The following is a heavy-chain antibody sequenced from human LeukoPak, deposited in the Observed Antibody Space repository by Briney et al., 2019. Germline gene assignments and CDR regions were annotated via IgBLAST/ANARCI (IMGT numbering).Heavy chain of an antibody. D-gene: IGHD6-13*01. CDR3: ARGGDSSSWFAYYYGMDV. Sequence: ASVKVSCKASGYTFTRYYMHWVRRAPGQGLEWMGIINPSGGSASNAQKFQGRVTMTRNTSISTAYMELGSLRSEDTAVYYCARGGDSSSWFAYYYGMDVWGQGTTVTVSS. V-gene: IGHV1-46*01. J-gene: IGHJ6*02. CDR2: INPSGGSA. CDR1: GYTFTRYY.